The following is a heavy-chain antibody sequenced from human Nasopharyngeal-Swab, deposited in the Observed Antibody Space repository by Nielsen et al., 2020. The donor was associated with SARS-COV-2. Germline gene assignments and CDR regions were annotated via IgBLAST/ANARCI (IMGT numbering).Heavy chain of an antibody. CDR1: GFPFSNHY. D-gene: IGHD2-21*02. CDR3: ARESVVTGMEDAPDI. V-gene: IGHV3-7*04. Sequence: GESLKISCAASGFPFSNHYMTWVRQPPGKGLEWVANIRQDAREQFYVDSVKGRFTISRDNAKNSVFLQMNSLRSEDTAVYYCARESVVTGMEDAPDIWGQGTMVTVSS. CDR2: IRQDAREQ. J-gene: IGHJ3*02.